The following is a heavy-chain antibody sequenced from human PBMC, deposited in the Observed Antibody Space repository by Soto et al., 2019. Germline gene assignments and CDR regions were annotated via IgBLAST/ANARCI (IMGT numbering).Heavy chain of an antibody. D-gene: IGHD3-3*01. Sequence: EVQLVESGGGLVKPGGSLRLSCAASGFTFSSYSMNWVRQAPGKGLACVSSISSSSSYIYYADSVKGRFTISRDNAKNSLYLQMNSLRAEDTAVYYCARDGAGYDFWSGYPFDYWGQGTLVTVSS. CDR2: ISSSSSYI. CDR1: GFTFSSYS. J-gene: IGHJ4*02. V-gene: IGHV3-21*01. CDR3: ARDGAGYDFWSGYPFDY.